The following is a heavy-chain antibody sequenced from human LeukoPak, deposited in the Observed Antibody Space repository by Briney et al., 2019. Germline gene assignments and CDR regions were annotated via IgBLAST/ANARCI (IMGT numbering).Heavy chain of an antibody. CDR1: GYTFSGFY. D-gene: IGHD1-1*01. J-gene: IGHJ5*02. Sequence: ASVKVSCRTSGYTFSGFYLNWVRQAPGQGLEWMGWINPYSGALISAQSLQGRLTMTWDTSTGTAYMELTRLTSDDTAVYYCATATVTHTRDPWGQGTLVTVSS. CDR2: INPYSGAL. V-gene: IGHV1-2*02. CDR3: ATATVTHTRDP.